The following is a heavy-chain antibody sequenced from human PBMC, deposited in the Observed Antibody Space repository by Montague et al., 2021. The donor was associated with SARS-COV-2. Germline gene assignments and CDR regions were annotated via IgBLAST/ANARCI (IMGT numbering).Heavy chain of an antibody. D-gene: IGHD4-11*01. CDR3: ACGEITTRSLIYYYGMDV. CDR2: INHSGST. J-gene: IGHJ6*02. Sequence: SETLSLTCAVYGGSFSGYYWTWIRRSPRKGLEWIGEINHSGSTNYNPSLKSRVTISVDTSKNQFSLKLSSVTAADTAVYYCACGEITTRSLIYYYGMDVWGQGTTVTVSS. CDR1: GGSFSGYY. V-gene: IGHV4-34*01.